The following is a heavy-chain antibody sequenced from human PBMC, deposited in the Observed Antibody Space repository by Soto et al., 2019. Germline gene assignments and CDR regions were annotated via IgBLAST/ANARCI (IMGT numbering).Heavy chain of an antibody. CDR1: GGTFSNYA. D-gene: IGHD3-22*01. Sequence: QVQLVQSGAEVTKPGSSVKVSCKASGGTFSNYALSWVRQAPGQGLERMGDIIPTFRTTNNPQKFQGRVTITGDGPKSKAYMKLGSWRSEGPAVQYCASRGKRDYYDTSGYRGGQGTPGTVSS. CDR2: IIPTFRTT. V-gene: IGHV1-69*12. J-gene: IGHJ1*01. CDR3: ASRGKRDYYDTSGYR.